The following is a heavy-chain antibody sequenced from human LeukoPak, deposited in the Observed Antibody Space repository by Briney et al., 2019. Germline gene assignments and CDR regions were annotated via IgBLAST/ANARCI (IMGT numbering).Heavy chain of an antibody. CDR2: IWYDGSYK. J-gene: IGHJ4*02. CDR3: ARGDDHFDSSGYCYYFDY. D-gene: IGHD3-22*01. V-gene: IGHV3-33*01. CDR1: GFTFSSYG. Sequence: GRSLRLSCAASGFTFSSYGMHWVRQAPGKGLEWVAVIWYDGSYKYYADSVKGRFTVSRDNSKKTVYLQMNSLGAEDTAVYYCARGDDHFDSSGYCYYFDYWGQGTLVTVSS.